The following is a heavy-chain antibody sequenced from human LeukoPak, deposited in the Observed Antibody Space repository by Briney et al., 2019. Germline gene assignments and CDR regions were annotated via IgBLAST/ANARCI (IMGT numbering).Heavy chain of an antibody. Sequence: PSETLSLTCAVYGGSCSGYCWSWIRQPPGKGLEWIAESDHSGSTNSNPSLKSRVTISVDTSKNQFSLKPSSVTAADPAVYYCASGREYEAYWGQGTLVTVSS. J-gene: IGHJ4*02. CDR3: ASGREYEAY. D-gene: IGHD3-10*01. CDR1: GGSCSGYC. V-gene: IGHV4-34*01. CDR2: SDHSGST.